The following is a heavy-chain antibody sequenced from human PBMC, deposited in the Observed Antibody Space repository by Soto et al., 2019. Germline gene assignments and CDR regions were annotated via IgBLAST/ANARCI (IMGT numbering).Heavy chain of an antibody. CDR3: ARSYSSRWHRRTSWFDP. CDR2: IIPIFGTA. D-gene: IGHD6-13*01. CDR1: GGTFSSYA. Sequence: QVQLVQSGAEVKKPGSSVKVSCKASGGTFSSYAISWVRQAPGQGLEWMGGIIPIFGTANYAQKFQGRVTITADESTSTAYMGLSSLRSEDTAVYYCARSYSSRWHRRTSWFDPWGQGPLVTVSS. J-gene: IGHJ5*02. V-gene: IGHV1-69*01.